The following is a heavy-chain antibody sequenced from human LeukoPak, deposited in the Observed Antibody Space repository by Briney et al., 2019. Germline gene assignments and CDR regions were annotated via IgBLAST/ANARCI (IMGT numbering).Heavy chain of an antibody. D-gene: IGHD6-13*01. V-gene: IGHV4-34*01. CDR1: GGPFSGYF. J-gene: IGHJ4*02. Sequence: SETLSLTCAVYGGPFSGYFWSWIRQPPGKGLEWIGEINYSGRTNYNPSLKSRVTISVDTSENQFFLKMSSVTAADTAVYYCARHQGGSSWYYFDYWGQGTLVTVSS. CDR2: INYSGRT. CDR3: ARHQGGSSWYYFDY.